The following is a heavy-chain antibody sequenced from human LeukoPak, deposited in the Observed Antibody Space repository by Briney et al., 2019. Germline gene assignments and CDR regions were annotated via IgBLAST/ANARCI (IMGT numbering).Heavy chain of an antibody. Sequence: SETLSLTCTVSGGSISSYYWSWIRQPPGKGLEWIGYIYYSGSTNYNPSLKSRVTISVDTSKTQFSLKVSSVTAADTAVYYCARVFDSGSQAYFYYMDVWGKGTTVTISS. CDR3: ARVFDSGSQAYFYYMDV. CDR1: GGSISSYY. J-gene: IGHJ6*03. CDR2: IYYSGST. D-gene: IGHD3-10*01. V-gene: IGHV4-59*01.